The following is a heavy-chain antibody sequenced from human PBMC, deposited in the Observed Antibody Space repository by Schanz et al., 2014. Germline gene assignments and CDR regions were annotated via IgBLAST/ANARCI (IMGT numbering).Heavy chain of an antibody. D-gene: IGHD5-12*01. CDR1: GFTFSQYG. CDR3: AGAVATIRADSFDI. CDR2: ISSSGSSI. V-gene: IGHV3-21*06. J-gene: IGHJ3*02. Sequence: AQVVESGGGVVQPGRSLRLSCAASGFTFSQYGMHWVRQAPGKGLEWVSSISSSGSSIYYADSVKGRFTISRDNANNSLFLRMNSLRAEDTAVYYCAGAVATIRADSFDIWGQGTMVAVSS.